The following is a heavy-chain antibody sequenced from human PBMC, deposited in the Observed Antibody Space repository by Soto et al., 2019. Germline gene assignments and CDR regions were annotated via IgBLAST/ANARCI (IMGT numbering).Heavy chain of an antibody. Sequence: SVKVSCKASGGTFSSYTISWVRQAPGQGLEWMGRIIPILGIANYAQKFQGRVTITADKSTSTAYMELSSLRSEDTAVYYCARHPLLWFGVYFDYWGQGTLVTVSS. CDR1: GGTFSSYT. V-gene: IGHV1-69*02. CDR3: ARHPLLWFGVYFDY. D-gene: IGHD3-10*01. J-gene: IGHJ4*02. CDR2: IIPILGIA.